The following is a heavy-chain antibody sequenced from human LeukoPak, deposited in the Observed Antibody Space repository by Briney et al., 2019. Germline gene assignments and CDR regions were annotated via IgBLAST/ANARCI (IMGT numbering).Heavy chain of an antibody. J-gene: IGHJ4*02. Sequence: PGGSLRLSCAASGFTFSSYSMNWVRQAPGKGLEWVSSISSSSSYIYYADSVKGRFTTSSDNAKTSLYLQMNSLRAEDTAVYYCARAFPESGSFYRGLVYWGQGTLVTVSS. D-gene: IGHD1-26*01. CDR3: ARAFPESGSFYRGLVY. CDR2: ISSSSSYI. V-gene: IGHV3-21*01. CDR1: GFTFSSYS.